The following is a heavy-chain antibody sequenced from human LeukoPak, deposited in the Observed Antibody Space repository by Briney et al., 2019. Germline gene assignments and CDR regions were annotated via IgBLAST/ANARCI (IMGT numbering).Heavy chain of an antibody. CDR2: MNPNSGNT. CDR1: GYTFTSYD. V-gene: IGHV1-8*01. J-gene: IGHJ4*02. Sequence: ASVKVSCKVSGYTFTSYDINWVRQATGQGLEWMGWMNPNSGNTGYAQNFQGRVTMTRNSSITTACMELSSLRSEDTAVYYCARRHGRCSDGSCYYPDYWGQGTLVTVSS. D-gene: IGHD2-15*01. CDR3: ARRHGRCSDGSCYYPDY.